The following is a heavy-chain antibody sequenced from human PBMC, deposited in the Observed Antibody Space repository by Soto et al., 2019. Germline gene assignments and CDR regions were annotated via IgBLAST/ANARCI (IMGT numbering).Heavy chain of an antibody. CDR3: ARGVRSGCDPYYYYSMDV. V-gene: IGHV3-74*01. CDR1: GFTFNIYW. CDR2: INSDASST. J-gene: IGHJ6*02. D-gene: IGHD6-19*01. Sequence: EVQLVESGGGLVQPGGSLRLSCAASGFTFNIYWMHWVRQAPGKGLVWVSRINSDASSTNDADSVKGRFTISRDNAKNTLYLQMNSLRVEETDVYYWARGVRSGCDPYYYYSMDVWGQGTTVTVSS.